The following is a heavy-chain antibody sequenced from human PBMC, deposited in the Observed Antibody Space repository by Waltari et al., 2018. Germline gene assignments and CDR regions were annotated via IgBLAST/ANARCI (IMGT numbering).Heavy chain of an antibody. D-gene: IGHD6-13*01. CDR2: ISAYHGNT. CDR1: GYTFTSYG. J-gene: IGHJ5*02. CDR3: ARSSWYHNWFDP. Sequence: QVQLVHSGAEVKKPGASVKVSCKASGYTFTSYGISWVRQDPGQGREWMGWISAYHGNTNYAQKVQGRVTMTTDTSTSTAYMELRSLRSDDTAVYYWARSSWYHNWFDPWGQGTLVTVSS. V-gene: IGHV1-18*01.